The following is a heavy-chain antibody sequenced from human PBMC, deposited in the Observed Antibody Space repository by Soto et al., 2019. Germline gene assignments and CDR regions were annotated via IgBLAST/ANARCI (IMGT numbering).Heavy chain of an antibody. J-gene: IGHJ4*02. D-gene: IGHD3-16*01. V-gene: IGHV3-23*01. Sequence: GGSLRLSCAASGFKFSNYAMNWVRQAPGKGLEWVSLISATGGGTYYADSVKGRFTISRDNSHNTLYLQVHSLTAEATAVYYCAKDRRAGGNSAFYFDFWGKGAQVTAS. CDR1: GFKFSNYA. CDR2: ISATGGGT. CDR3: AKDRRAGGNSAFYFDF.